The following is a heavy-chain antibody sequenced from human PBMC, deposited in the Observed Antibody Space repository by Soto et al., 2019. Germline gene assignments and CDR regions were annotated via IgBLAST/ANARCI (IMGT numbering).Heavy chain of an antibody. D-gene: IGHD7-27*01. CDR2: IYHSGNTY. V-gene: IGHV4-30-2*01. CDR1: GGSISSGSYS. J-gene: IGHJ6*02. Sequence: QLQLQESGSGLVKPSQTLSLTCAVSGGSISSGSYSWNWLRQPPGKGLEWMVYIYHSGNTYYYDPSLESRVTMSVDWSKNQFSLKLSSVTASDTAVYFCARGPLGSNYYSYGIDVCGQGTTVTVSS. CDR3: ARGPLGSNYYSYGIDV.